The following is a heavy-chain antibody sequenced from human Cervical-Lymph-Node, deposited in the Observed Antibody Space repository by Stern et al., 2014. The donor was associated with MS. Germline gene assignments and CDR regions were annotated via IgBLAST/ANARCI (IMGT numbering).Heavy chain of an antibody. CDR2: INSSSSTI. CDR3: AREDELGGTA. D-gene: IGHD1-14*01. J-gene: IGHJ5*02. Sequence: EVQLVESGGGLVQPGGSLRVSCAASGFTFSSYSMNWVRQAPGKGLEGVSYINSSSSTIYYADSLKGRFTISREKSTHSLYLAMNSLRDEDAAVYYCAREDELGGTAWGQGTLVTVSS. V-gene: IGHV3-48*02. CDR1: GFTFSSYS.